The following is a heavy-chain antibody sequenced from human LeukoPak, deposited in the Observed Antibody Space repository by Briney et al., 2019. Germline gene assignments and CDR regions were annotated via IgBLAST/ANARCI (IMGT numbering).Heavy chain of an antibody. CDR2: MNPNSGNT. D-gene: IGHD1-14*01. CDR1: GYTFTGYY. Sequence: ASVKVSCKASGYTFTGYYMHWVRQAPGQGLEWMGWMNPNSGNTGYAQKFQGRVTMTRNTSISTAYMELSSLRSEDTAVYYCARGNQDYWGQGTLVTVSS. J-gene: IGHJ4*02. CDR3: ARGNQDY. V-gene: IGHV1-8*02.